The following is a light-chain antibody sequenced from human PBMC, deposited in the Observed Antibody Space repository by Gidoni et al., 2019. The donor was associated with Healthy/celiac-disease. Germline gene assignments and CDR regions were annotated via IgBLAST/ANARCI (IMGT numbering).Light chain of an antibody. V-gene: IGLV2-23*01. Sequence: QSALTQPASVSGSLGQSITISCTGTSSDVGSYNLVSWYQQHPGKAPKLMIYEGSKRPSGVSNRFSGSKSGNTASLTISGLQAEDEADYYCCSYAGSSTSLFGGGTKLTVL. J-gene: IGLJ2*01. CDR3: CSYAGSSTSL. CDR2: EGS. CDR1: SSDVGSYNL.